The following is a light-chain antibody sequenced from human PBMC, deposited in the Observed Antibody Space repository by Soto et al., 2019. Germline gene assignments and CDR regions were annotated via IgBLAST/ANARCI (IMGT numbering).Light chain of an antibody. V-gene: IGKV1-39*01. CDR3: QQSYSNPPWT. J-gene: IGKJ1*01. Sequence: DIQMTQSPSSLSASVGDRVTITCRASQSISSYLNWYQQKPGKAHKLLIYAAFSLQSGVPSRFSGSGSGTDFTLTISSLQPEDFATYYCQQSYSNPPWTLGQGTKVEI. CDR1: QSISSY. CDR2: AAF.